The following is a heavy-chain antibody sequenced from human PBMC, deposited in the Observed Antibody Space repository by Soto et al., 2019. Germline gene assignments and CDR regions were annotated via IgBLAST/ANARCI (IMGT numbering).Heavy chain of an antibody. D-gene: IGHD2-15*01. CDR2: INPSGGST. V-gene: IGHV1-46*01. J-gene: IGHJ6*02. CDR1: GYTFTSYY. Sequence: ASVKVSCKASGYTFTSYYMHWVRQAPGQGLEWMGIINPSGGSTSYAQKFQGRVTMTRDTSTSTVYMELSSLRSEDTAVYYCARVGVFRDNQTGSGYYYYYGMDVWGQGTTVTVSS. CDR3: ARVGVFRDNQTGSGYYYYYGMDV.